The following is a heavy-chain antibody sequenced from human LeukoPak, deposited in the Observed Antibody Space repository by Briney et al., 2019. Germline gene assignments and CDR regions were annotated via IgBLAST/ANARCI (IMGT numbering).Heavy chain of an antibody. J-gene: IGHJ4*02. V-gene: IGHV4-59*01. Sequence: SETLSLTCTVSGGSISSYYWSWIRQPPGKGLEWIGYIYYSGSTNHNPSLKSRVTISVDTSKNQFSLKLSSVTAADTAVYYCARGSRGGLDYWGQGTLVTVSS. CDR3: ARGSRGGLDY. D-gene: IGHD3-3*01. CDR2: IYYSGST. CDR1: GGSISSYY.